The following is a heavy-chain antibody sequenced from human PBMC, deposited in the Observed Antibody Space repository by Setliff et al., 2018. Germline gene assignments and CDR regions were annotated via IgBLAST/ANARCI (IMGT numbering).Heavy chain of an antibody. CDR2: VYSTGST. CDR3: VRDRYGRNSDGSGVYNWFDS. CDR1: GASISSGSHY. D-gene: IGHD2-15*01. J-gene: IGHJ5*01. Sequence: SETLSLTCNVSGASISSGSHYWSWIRQSAGEKPTWIGHVYSTGSTNYNPSFESRVSISVDKSNNQFSLKMTSVTAADTAMYYCVRDRYGRNSDGSGVYNWFDSWGQGSLVTVSS. V-gene: IGHV4-61*09.